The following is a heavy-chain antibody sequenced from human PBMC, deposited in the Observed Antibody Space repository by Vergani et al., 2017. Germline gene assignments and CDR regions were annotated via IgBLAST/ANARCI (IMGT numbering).Heavy chain of an antibody. CDR3: TTEGRYFDWFRPGYFDY. Sequence: VQLVESGGGLIQPGGSLRLSCAASGFTVSSNYMSWVRQAPGKGLEWVAVISYDGSNKYYADSVKGRFTISRDNSKNTLYLQMNSLKTEDTAVYYCTTEGRYFDWFRPGYFDYWGQGTLVTVSS. CDR1: GFTVSSNY. V-gene: IGHV3-30*03. CDR2: ISYDGSNK. D-gene: IGHD3-9*01. J-gene: IGHJ4*02.